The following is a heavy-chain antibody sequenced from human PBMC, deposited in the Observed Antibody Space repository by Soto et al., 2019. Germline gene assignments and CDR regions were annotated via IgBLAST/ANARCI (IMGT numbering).Heavy chain of an antibody. D-gene: IGHD6-19*01. Sequence: EVQLVESGGGLVKPGESLRVSCAASGFTFSYYSLHWVRQAPGKGLEWVSSISGSSTYIYYADRVKGRFTISRDNAKNSLYLRMDSLRAEDTAVYYCARGDGTCLYNSGLSPRYWGQGTLVTVSS. J-gene: IGHJ4*02. CDR2: ISGSSTYI. V-gene: IGHV3-21*04. CDR1: GFTFSYYS. CDR3: ARGDGTCLYNSGLSPRY.